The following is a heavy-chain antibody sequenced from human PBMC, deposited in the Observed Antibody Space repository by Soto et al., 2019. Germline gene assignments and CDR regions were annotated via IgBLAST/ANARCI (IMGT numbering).Heavy chain of an antibody. CDR1: GGSISSGGYY. V-gene: IGHV4-31*03. CDR2: IYYSGST. Sequence: SETLSLTCTVSGGSISSGGYYWSWIRQHPGKGLEWIGYIYYSGSTYYNPSLKSRVTISVDTSKNQFSLKLSSVTAADTAVYYCARDRYYDFWSGYPTNYYSGMDVWGQGTTVTVSS. D-gene: IGHD3-3*01. J-gene: IGHJ6*02. CDR3: ARDRYYDFWSGYPTNYYSGMDV.